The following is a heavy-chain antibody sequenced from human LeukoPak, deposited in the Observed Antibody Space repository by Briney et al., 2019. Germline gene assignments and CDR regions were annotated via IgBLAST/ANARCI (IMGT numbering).Heavy chain of an antibody. CDR2: IYYSGST. V-gene: IGHV4-61*08. D-gene: IGHD1-14*01. CDR1: GGSISSGGYY. CDR3: AGAGRPGHIDP. J-gene: IGHJ5*02. Sequence: SETLSLTCTVSGGSISSGGYYWSWIRQPPGKGLEWIGYIYYSGSTNYNPSLKSRVTISVDTSKNQFSLKLSSVTAADTAVYYCAGAGRPGHIDPWGQGTLVTVSS.